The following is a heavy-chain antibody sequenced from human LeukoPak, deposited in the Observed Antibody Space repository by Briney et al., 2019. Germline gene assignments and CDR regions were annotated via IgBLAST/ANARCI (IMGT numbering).Heavy chain of an antibody. D-gene: IGHD6-13*01. CDR3: ARVWSSSWSYYYYYYYMDV. CDR1: GYTFTSYD. J-gene: IGHJ6*03. CDR2: MNPNSGNT. V-gene: IGHV1-8*01. Sequence: ASVKVSCKASGYTFTSYDINWVRQATGQGLEWMGWMNPNSGNTGYAQKFQGRVTMTRNTSISTAYMELSSLRSEDTAVYYCARVWSSSWSYYYYYYYMDVWGKGTTVTISS.